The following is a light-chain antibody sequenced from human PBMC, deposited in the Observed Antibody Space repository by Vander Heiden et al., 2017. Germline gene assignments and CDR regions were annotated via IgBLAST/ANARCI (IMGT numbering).Light chain of an antibody. CDR1: NIGSKS. CDR3: QVWDSSSDHPDVV. V-gene: IGLV3-21*04. CDR2: YDS. Sequence: SYVLTQPPSVSVAPGQPARITCGGNNIGSKSVHWYQQKPGQAPVLVIYYDSDRPSGIPERFSGSNSGNTATLTISRVEAGDEADYYCQVWDSSSDHPDVVFGGGTKLTVL. J-gene: IGLJ2*01.